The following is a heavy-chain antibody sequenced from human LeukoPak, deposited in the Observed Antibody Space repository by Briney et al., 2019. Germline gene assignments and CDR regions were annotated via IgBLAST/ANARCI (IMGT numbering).Heavy chain of an antibody. CDR3: ARPQSRDYYDSSGYYRNDAFDI. CDR2: ISYDGSNK. Sequence: GGSLRLSCAASGFTFSSYAMHWVRQAPGKGLEWVAVISYDGSNKYYADSVKGRFTISRDNSKNTLYLQMNSLRAEDTAVYYCARPQSRDYYDSSGYYRNDAFDIWGQGTMVTVSS. D-gene: IGHD3-22*01. V-gene: IGHV3-30*04. CDR1: GFTFSSYA. J-gene: IGHJ3*02.